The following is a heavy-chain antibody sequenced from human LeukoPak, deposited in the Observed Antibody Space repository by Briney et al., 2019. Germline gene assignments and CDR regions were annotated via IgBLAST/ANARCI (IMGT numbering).Heavy chain of an antibody. V-gene: IGHV3-23*01. Sequence: GGSLRLSCAASGFTFSSYDLSWVRQAPGKGLECVSAIRRGVGGTYYADSVKGRFTISRDNSKNTLYLQMNNLRADDTAVYYCAKKGQADDNGKPDWGQGTLVTVSS. CDR1: GFTFSSYD. CDR3: AKKGQADDNGKPD. J-gene: IGHJ4*02. D-gene: IGHD1-1*01. CDR2: IRRGVGGT.